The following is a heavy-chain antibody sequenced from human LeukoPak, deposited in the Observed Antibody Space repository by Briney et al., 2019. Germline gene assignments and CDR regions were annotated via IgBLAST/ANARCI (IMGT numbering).Heavy chain of an antibody. CDR2: IYSGGST. V-gene: IGHV3-66*02. CDR1: GFTFSSNY. CDR3: ARTMVRGVIRYYYYMDV. J-gene: IGHJ6*03. D-gene: IGHD3-10*01. Sequence: GGSLRLSCAASGFTFSSNYMSWVRQAPGKGVEWGSVIYSGGSTYYADSVKGRFTISRDNSKNTLYLQMNSLRAEDTAVYYCARTMVRGVIRYYYYMDVWGKGTTVTVSS.